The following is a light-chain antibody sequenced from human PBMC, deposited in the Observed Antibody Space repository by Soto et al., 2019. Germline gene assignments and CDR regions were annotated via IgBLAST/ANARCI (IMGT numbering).Light chain of an antibody. CDR1: QSVGRH. CDR2: DAS. CDR3: QQRNNWPPAT. V-gene: IGKV3-11*01. J-gene: IGKJ4*01. Sequence: EIVLTQSPATLSLSPGERAPLSCRASQSVGRHLAWYQQKPGQAPRLLIYDASNRATGVPARFSGSGSGTDFTLSISSLEPEDFAVYYCQQRNNWPPATFGGGTKVEIK.